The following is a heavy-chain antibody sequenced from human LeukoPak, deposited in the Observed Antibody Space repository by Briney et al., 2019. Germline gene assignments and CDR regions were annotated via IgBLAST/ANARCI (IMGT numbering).Heavy chain of an antibody. CDR1: GFTFSSYG. CDR3: AKDDAPAMAYYSHTRAAGDY. Sequence: QPGGSLRLSCAASGFTFSSYGMHWVRQAPGKGLEWVALTSYDGSNKDYADSVKGRFTISRDNSKNTLYLQMNSLRAEDTAVYYCAKDDAPAMAYYSHTRAAGDYWGQGTLVTVSS. CDR2: TSYDGSNK. D-gene: IGHD1-26*01. J-gene: IGHJ4*02. V-gene: IGHV3-30*04.